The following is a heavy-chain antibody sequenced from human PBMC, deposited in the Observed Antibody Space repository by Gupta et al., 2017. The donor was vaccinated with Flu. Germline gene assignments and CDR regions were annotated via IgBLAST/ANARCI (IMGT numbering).Heavy chain of an antibody. V-gene: IGHV4-34*01. D-gene: IGHD1-26*01. Sequence: QVQLQQWGAGLLKPSETLSLTCAVYGGSFSGYYWSWLRQPPGKGLEWIGEINHSGSTNYNPSLKRRVTISVDTSKNQFSLKLSSVTAADTAVYYCARARIVGATRVLYYFDYWGQGTLVTVSS. J-gene: IGHJ4*02. CDR2: INHSGST. CDR3: ARARIVGATRVLYYFDY. CDR1: GGSFSGYY.